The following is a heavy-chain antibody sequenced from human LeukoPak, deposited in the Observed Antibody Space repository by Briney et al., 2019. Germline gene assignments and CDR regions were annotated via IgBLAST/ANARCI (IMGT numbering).Heavy chain of an antibody. CDR2: IYYSGST. D-gene: IGHD1-26*01. CDR1: GGSISNYY. J-gene: IGHJ4*02. V-gene: IGHV4-59*08. CDR3: ARQVGGKFDY. Sequence: SETLSLTCTVSGGSISNYYWSWIRQPPGKGLECIGYIYYSGSTNYNPSLKSRVTISVDTSKDQFSLKLSSVTAADTAVYYCARQVGGKFDYWGQGTLVTVSS.